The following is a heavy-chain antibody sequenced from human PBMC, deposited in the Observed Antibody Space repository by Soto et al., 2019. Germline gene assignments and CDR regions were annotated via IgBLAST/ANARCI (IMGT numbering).Heavy chain of an antibody. CDR1: GFTFDDYA. J-gene: IGHJ4*02. CDR3: AKDLGYCSSTSCYVFDY. D-gene: IGHD2-2*01. Sequence: EVQLVESGGGLVQPGRSLRLSCAASGFTFDDYAMHWVRQAPGKGLEWVSGLSWNSGSIGYADSVKGRFTISRDNAKNSLYLQMNSLRAEDTALYDCAKDLGYCSSTSCYVFDYWGQGTLVTVSS. V-gene: IGHV3-9*01. CDR2: LSWNSGSI.